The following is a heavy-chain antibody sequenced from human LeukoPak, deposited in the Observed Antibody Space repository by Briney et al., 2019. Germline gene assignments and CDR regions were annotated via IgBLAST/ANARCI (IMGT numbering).Heavy chain of an antibody. CDR1: GASIRSTGYY. CDR2: IWYDGSNK. Sequence: LSLTCTVSGASIRSTGYYWGWVRQAPGKGLEWVAVIWYDGSNKYYADSVKGRFTISRDNSKNTLYLQMNSLRAEDTAVYYCARELSSSWYIGGYFDYWGQGTLVTVSS. D-gene: IGHD6-13*01. V-gene: IGHV3-33*08. J-gene: IGHJ4*02. CDR3: ARELSSSWYIGGYFDY.